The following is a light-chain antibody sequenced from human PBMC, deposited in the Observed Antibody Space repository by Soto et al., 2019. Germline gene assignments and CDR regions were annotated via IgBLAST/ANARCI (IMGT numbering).Light chain of an antibody. V-gene: IGLV6-57*04. CDR3: QSHDSNCVL. CDR2: EYN. J-gene: IGLJ2*01. Sequence: NFMLTQPHSVSESPGKTVTISCTRSSGTIGTNYVQWYQQRPGSVPTVVIYEYNRRPSGVPDRFSGSIDSSSNSASLTISGLMPEDEANYYCQSHDSNCVLFGGGTKLTVL. CDR1: SGTIGTNY.